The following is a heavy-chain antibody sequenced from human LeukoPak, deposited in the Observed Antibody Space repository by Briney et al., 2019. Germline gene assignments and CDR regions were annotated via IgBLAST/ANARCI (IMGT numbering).Heavy chain of an antibody. CDR3: AKDRYCSSTNCPYDY. D-gene: IGHD2-2*01. CDR1: GFTSSDYT. V-gene: IGHV3-23*01. J-gene: IGHJ4*02. CDR2: IRVSDDST. Sequence: PGGSLRLSCAASGFTSSDYTMNWVRQAPGKGLEWVSGIRVSDDSTYYADSVKGRFTMSRDNSNNMLYLQMNSLRAEDTAVYYCAKDRYCSSTNCPYDYWGQGTLVTVSS.